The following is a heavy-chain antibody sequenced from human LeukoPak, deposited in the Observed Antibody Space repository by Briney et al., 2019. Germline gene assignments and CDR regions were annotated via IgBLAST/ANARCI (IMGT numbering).Heavy chain of an antibody. J-gene: IGHJ3*02. CDR3: ATPGFICSGDICDAFDI. Sequence: SVHVSCKASGGSFHNDAISWLRQAPGQGLEWMGGIIHICGTAKYAKKLQGRVTIPANEATSTAYTRLSSLTSEDTAVYYRATPGFICSGDICDAFDIWGQGKMVTVSS. V-gene: IGHV1-69*13. D-gene: IGHD2-15*01. CDR1: GGSFHNDA. CDR2: IIHICGTA.